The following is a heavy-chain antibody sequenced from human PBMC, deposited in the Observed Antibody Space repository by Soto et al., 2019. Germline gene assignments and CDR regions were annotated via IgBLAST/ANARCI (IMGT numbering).Heavy chain of an antibody. CDR3: ARGGYDILTGYYYFDY. CDR1: GFTVSSNY. J-gene: IGHJ4*02. V-gene: IGHV3-53*02. Sequence: EVQQVETGGGLIQPGGSLRLSCAASGFTVSSNYMSWVRQAPGKGLEWVSVIYSGGSTYYADSVKGRFTISRDNSKNTLYLQMNSLRAEDTAVYYCARGGYDILTGYYYFDYWGQGTLVTVSS. CDR2: IYSGGST. D-gene: IGHD3-9*01.